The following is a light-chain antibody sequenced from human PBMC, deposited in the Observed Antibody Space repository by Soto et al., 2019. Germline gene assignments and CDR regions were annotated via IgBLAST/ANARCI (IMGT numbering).Light chain of an antibody. Sequence: EIVLTQSPATLSLSPGERATLSCRASQNISNYLAWYQQKPGQAPRLLIYDASNRATGIPARFSGGGSGTDFTLTISRLEPEDFAVYYCQQRNTPMTFGPGTTVDIK. CDR3: QQRNTPMT. V-gene: IGKV3-11*01. J-gene: IGKJ3*01. CDR1: QNISNY. CDR2: DAS.